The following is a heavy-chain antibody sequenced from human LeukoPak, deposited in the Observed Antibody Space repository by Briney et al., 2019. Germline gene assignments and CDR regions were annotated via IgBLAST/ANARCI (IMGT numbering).Heavy chain of an antibody. V-gene: IGHV3-49*03. CDR3: ARDRGGPLSGAFDI. J-gene: IGHJ3*02. CDR1: GFTFGDYA. Sequence: GGSLRLSCTASGFTFGDYAMSWFRQAPGKGLEWVGFITSKAYGGTTEYAASVKGRFIISRDDSKSIAYLQINDLKTEDTAVYYCARDRGGPLSGAFDIWGQGTMVTVSS. CDR2: ITSKAYGGTT.